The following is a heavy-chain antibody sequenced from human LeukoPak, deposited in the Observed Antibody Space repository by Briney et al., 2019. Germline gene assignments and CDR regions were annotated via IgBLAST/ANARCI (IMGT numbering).Heavy chain of an antibody. J-gene: IGHJ4*02. CDR1: GFTFSSYA. Sequence: GGSLRLSCAASGFTFSSYAMYWVRQAPGKGLEWVAVISYDGSNKYYADSVKGRFTISRDNSKNTLYLQMNSLRAEDTAVYYCARDPVWFGELPHFDYWGQGTLVTVSS. D-gene: IGHD3-10*01. CDR2: ISYDGSNK. V-gene: IGHV3-30*03. CDR3: ARDPVWFGELPHFDY.